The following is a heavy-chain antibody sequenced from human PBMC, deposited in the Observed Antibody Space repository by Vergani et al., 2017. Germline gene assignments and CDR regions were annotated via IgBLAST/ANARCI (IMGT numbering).Heavy chain of an antibody. D-gene: IGHD3-10*01. Sequence: QVQLVQSGAEVKKPGASVKVSCKASGYTFTSYGISWVRQAPGQGLEWMGWISAYNGNTKYAQKLQGRVTMTTDTSTSTAYMELRSLRSDDTAVYYCARESQKTYYYGSGTRYGMDVWGQGTTVTVSS. V-gene: IGHV1-18*01. CDR3: ARESQKTYYYGSGTRYGMDV. CDR2: ISAYNGNT. J-gene: IGHJ6*02. CDR1: GYTFTSYG.